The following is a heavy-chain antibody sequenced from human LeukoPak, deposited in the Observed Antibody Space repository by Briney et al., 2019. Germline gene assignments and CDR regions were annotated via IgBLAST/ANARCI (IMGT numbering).Heavy chain of an antibody. D-gene: IGHD6-6*01. Sequence: SETLSLTCGVSGGSFSGSYWGWIRQPPGKGLEWIGEINLSGSTNYNSSLTSRVTISLDTSKNQFSLKLSSVTAADTAVYYCARVGYSSSPGRRVSWFDPWGQGTLVTVSS. J-gene: IGHJ5*02. V-gene: IGHV4-34*01. CDR3: ARVGYSSSPGRRVSWFDP. CDR2: INLSGST. CDR1: GGSFSGSY.